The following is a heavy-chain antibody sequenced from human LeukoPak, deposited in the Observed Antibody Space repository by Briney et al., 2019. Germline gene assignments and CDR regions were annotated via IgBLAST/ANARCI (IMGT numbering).Heavy chain of an antibody. CDR1: GYTFTGYY. V-gene: IGHV1-2*04. D-gene: IGHD6-6*01. CDR3: ARQRIADAFDI. J-gene: IGHJ3*02. Sequence: ASVKVSCKAFGYTFTGYYMHWVRQAPGQGLEWMGWINPNSGGTNYAQKFQGWVTMTRDTSISTAYMELSRLRSDDTAVYYCARQRIADAFDIWGQGTMVTVSS. CDR2: INPNSGGT.